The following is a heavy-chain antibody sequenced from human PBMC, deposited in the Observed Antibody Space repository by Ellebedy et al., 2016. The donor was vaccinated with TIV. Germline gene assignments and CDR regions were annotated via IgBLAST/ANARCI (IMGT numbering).Heavy chain of an antibody. D-gene: IGHD5-18*01. CDR3: AREGDTAMVQGMDV. CDR2: ISSSGSTI. J-gene: IGHJ6*02. Sequence: GESLKISCAASGFTFSDYYMSWIRQAPGKGLEWVSYISSSGSTIYYADSVKGRFTISRDNAKNSLYLQMNSLRAEDTAVYYCAREGDTAMVQGMDVWGQGTTVTVSS. CDR1: GFTFSDYY. V-gene: IGHV3-11*01.